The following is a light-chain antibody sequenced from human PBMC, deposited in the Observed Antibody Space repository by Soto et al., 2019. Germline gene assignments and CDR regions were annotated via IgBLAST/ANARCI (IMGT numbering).Light chain of an antibody. Sequence: QSALTQPPSASGSLGQSVTISCTGTSSDVGGYNYVSWHQQHPGKAPKVMIYVVTKRPPGVPDRFSGSKSGNTASLTVSGLQAEDEADYYCSSFAGGGNPVLLGGGTKLTVL. CDR3: SSFAGGGNPVL. CDR1: SSDVGGYNY. V-gene: IGLV2-8*01. CDR2: VVT. J-gene: IGLJ2*01.